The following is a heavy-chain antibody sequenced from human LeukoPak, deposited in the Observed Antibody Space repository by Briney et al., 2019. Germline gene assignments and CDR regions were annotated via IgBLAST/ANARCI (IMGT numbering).Heavy chain of an antibody. CDR1: GYTFTSYD. J-gene: IGHJ5*02. CDR2: MNPNSGNT. D-gene: IGHD3-16*01. V-gene: IGHV1-8*01. CDR3: ARSYDYIWGSYRSCWFDP. Sequence: ASVKVSCKASGYTFTSYDINWVRQATGQGLGWMGWMNPNSGNTGYAQKFQGRVTMTRNTSISTAYMELSSLRSEDTAVYYCARSYDYIWGSYRSCWFDPWGQGTLVTVSS.